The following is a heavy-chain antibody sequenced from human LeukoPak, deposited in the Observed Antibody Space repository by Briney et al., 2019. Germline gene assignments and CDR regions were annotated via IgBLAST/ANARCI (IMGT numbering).Heavy chain of an antibody. V-gene: IGHV1-69*13. J-gene: IGHJ4*02. CDR3: ARARYYYDSSGYYSYYFDY. CDR1: GYTFTSYG. CDR2: IIPIFGTA. D-gene: IGHD3-22*01. Sequence: SVKVSCKASGYTFTSYGISWVRQAPGQGLEWMGGIIPIFGTANYAQKFQGRVTITADESTSTAYMELSSLRSEDTAVYYCARARYYYDSSGYYSYYFDYWGQGTLVTVSS.